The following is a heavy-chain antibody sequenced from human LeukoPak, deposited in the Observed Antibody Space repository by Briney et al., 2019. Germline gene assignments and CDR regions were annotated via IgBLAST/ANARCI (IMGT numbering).Heavy chain of an antibody. CDR3: ARVRPWVFDY. J-gene: IGHJ4*02. V-gene: IGHV3-53*04. CDR2: IYIGDNP. Sequence: GGSLRLSCAASGLTVSSSYMSWVRQAPGKGLEWVSIIYIGDNPHYADSVKGRFTISSHNSKNTLYLQMNSLRAEDTAVYYCARVRPWVFDYWGQGTLVTVSS. CDR1: GLTVSSSY.